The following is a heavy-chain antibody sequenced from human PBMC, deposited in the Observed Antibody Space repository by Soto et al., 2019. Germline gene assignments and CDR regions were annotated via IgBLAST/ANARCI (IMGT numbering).Heavy chain of an antibody. CDR1: GFTFSSYA. CDR2: ISGSGGST. CDR3: AKGPRYSSSWSTSYYFDY. D-gene: IGHD6-13*01. V-gene: IGHV3-23*01. J-gene: IGHJ4*02. Sequence: EVQLLESGGGLVQPGGSLSLSCAASGFTFSSYAMSWVRQAPGKGLEWVSAISGSGGSTYYADSVKGRFTISRDNSKNTLYLQMNSLRAEDTAVYYCAKGPRYSSSWSTSYYFDYWGQGTLVTVSS.